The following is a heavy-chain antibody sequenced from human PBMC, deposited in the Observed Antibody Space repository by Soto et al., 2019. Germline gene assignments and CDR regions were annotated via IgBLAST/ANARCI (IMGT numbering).Heavy chain of an antibody. V-gene: IGHV1-69*13. CDR1: GGTFSSYA. Sequence: SVKVSCKASGGTFSSYAISWVRQAPRQGLEWMGGIIPIFGTANYAQKFQGRVTITADESTSTAYMELSSLRSEDTAVYYCARGGYPYGPDAFDIWGKGTMVT. J-gene: IGHJ3*02. CDR2: IIPIFGTA. CDR3: ARGGYPYGPDAFDI. D-gene: IGHD5-18*01.